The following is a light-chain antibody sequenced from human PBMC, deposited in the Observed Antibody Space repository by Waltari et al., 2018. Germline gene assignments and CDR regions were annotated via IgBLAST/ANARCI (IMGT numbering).Light chain of an antibody. V-gene: IGKV1-5*03. CDR1: QSISSS. CDR2: KAS. CDR3: QQYNSYWT. J-gene: IGKJ1*01. Sequence: DIQMTQSPSTLSASVGDRVPITCRASQSISSSLAWYQQKPGKAPKLLIYKASSLESGVPSRFSGSGSGTEFTLTISSLQPDDFATYYCQQYNSYWTFGQGTKVEIK.